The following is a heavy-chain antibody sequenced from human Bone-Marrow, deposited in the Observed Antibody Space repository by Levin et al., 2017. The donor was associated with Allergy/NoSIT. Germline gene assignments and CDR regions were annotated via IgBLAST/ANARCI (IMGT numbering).Heavy chain of an antibody. CDR2: IIPILGIA. D-gene: IGHD3-10*01. CDR3: ARGGSYYYGSGSYYMVY. V-gene: IGHV1-69*02. CDR1: GGTFSSYT. J-gene: IGHJ4*02. Sequence: ASVKVSCKASGGTFSSYTISWVRQAPGQGLEWMGRIIPILGIANYAQKFQGRVTITADKSTSTAYMELSSLRSEDTAVYYCARGGSYYYGSGSYYMVYWGQGTLVTVSS.